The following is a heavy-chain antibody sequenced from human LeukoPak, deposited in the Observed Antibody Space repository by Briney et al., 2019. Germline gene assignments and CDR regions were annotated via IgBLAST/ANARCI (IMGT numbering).Heavy chain of an antibody. J-gene: IGHJ3*02. CDR1: GFTFSSYE. V-gene: IGHV3-48*03. Sequence: PGGSLRLSCAASGFTFSSYEMNWVRQAPGKGLEWVSYISSSGSTIYYADSVKGRFTISRDNAKNSLYLQMNSLRAEDTAVYYCARAVDTAGAFDIWGQGTMVTVSS. CDR2: ISSSGSTI. CDR3: ARAVDTAGAFDI. D-gene: IGHD5-18*01.